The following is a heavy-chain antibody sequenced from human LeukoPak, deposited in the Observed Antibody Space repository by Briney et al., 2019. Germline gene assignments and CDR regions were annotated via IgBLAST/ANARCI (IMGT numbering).Heavy chain of an antibody. CDR3: SRDSYGYQPEFGFAV. D-gene: IGHD5-24*01. Sequence: PGRSLRLSCTAAGFTFGDYAISWFRQAPGKGLQWVGFIAGKTHTGTTEYAASVKGRFSISRDDSKSVACLEMNSLNTEDTAVYYCSRDSYGYQPEFGFAVWGPGTTVTVSS. J-gene: IGHJ6*02. CDR1: GFTFGDYA. CDR2: IAGKTHTGTT. V-gene: IGHV3-49*03.